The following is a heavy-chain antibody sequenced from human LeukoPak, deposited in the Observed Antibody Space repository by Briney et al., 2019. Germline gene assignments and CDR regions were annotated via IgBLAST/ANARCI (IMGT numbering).Heavy chain of an antibody. CDR1: GYTFTSYY. Sequence: ASVKVSCKASGYTFTSYYMHWVRQAPGQGLEWMGIINPSGGSTSYAQKFQGRVTMTRDTSTSTVYMELSSLRSEDTAVYYCARVVLGGYSYGSSHYYGMDVWGQGTTVTVSS. J-gene: IGHJ6*02. V-gene: IGHV1-46*01. D-gene: IGHD5-18*01. CDR3: ARVVLGGYSYGSSHYYGMDV. CDR2: INPSGGST.